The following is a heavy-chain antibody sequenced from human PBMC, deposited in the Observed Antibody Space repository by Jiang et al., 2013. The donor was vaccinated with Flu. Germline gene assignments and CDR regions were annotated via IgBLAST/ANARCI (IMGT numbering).Heavy chain of an antibody. CDR3: AHREWLEFFDY. V-gene: IGHV2-5*01. J-gene: IGHJ4*02. CDR2: IYWNDDK. D-gene: IGHD6-19*01. CDR1: GFSLSTSGVG. Sequence: KPTQTLTLTCTFSGFSLSTSGVGVGWIRQPPGKALEWLALIYWNDDKRYSPSLKSRLTITKDTSKNQVVLTMTNMDPVDTATYYCAHREWLEFFDYWGQGTLVTVSS.